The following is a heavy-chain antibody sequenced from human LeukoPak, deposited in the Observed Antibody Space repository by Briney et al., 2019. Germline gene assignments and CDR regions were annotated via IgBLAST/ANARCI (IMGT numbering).Heavy chain of an antibody. CDR1: GFTFSSYA. D-gene: IGHD3-22*01. CDR3: AKTCPYDSSGYYYNFDY. CDR2: ISGSGGST. V-gene: IGHV3-23*01. J-gene: IGHJ4*02. Sequence: PGGSLRLSCAASGFTFSSYAMSWVRQAPGKGLEWVSAISGSGGSTYYADSVKGQFTISRDNSKNTLYLQMNSLRAEDTAVYYCAKTCPYDSSGYYYNFDYWGQGTLVTVSS.